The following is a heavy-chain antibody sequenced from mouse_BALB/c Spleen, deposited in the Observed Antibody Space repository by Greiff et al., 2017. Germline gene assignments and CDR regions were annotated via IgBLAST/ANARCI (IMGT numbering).Heavy chain of an antibody. CDR3: ARGNYRYEDY. V-gene: IGHV1-77*01. D-gene: IGHD2-14*01. CDR2: IYPGSGNT. Sequence: QVQLQQSGAELARPGASVKLSCKASGYTFTDYYINWVKQRTGQGLEWIGEIYPGSGNTYYNEKFKGKATLTADKSSSTAYMQLSSLTSEDSAVYFCARGNYRYEDYWGQGTTLTVSS. J-gene: IGHJ2*01. CDR1: GYTFTDYY.